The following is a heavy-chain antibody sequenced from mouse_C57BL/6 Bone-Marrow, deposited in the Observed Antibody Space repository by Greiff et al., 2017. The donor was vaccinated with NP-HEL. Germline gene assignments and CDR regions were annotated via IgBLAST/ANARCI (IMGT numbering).Heavy chain of an antibody. CDR2: ISSGGDYI. Sequence: DVQLVESGEGLVKPGGSLKLSCAASGFTFSSYAMSWVRQTPEKRLEWVAYISSGGDYIYYADTVKGRFTISRDNARNTLYLQMSSLKSEDTAMYYCTRDRGSGYYFDYWGQGTTLTVSS. V-gene: IGHV5-9-1*02. J-gene: IGHJ2*01. CDR3: TRDRGSGYYFDY. CDR1: GFTFSSYA. D-gene: IGHD3-2*02.